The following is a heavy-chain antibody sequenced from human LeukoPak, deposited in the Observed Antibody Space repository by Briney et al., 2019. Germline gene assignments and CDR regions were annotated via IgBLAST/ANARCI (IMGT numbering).Heavy chain of an antibody. CDR3: ARGGSPIYYYYMDV. CDR1: GYTFTGYF. Sequence: GASVMVSCKASGYTFTGYFMHWVRQAPGQGLEWMGWINPNSGGTNFAQKFQGRVTMARDTSISTAYMELSRLRSDDTAVYYCARGGSPIYYYYMDVWGKGTTVTISS. CDR2: INPNSGGT. D-gene: IGHD2-2*01. J-gene: IGHJ6*03. V-gene: IGHV1-2*02.